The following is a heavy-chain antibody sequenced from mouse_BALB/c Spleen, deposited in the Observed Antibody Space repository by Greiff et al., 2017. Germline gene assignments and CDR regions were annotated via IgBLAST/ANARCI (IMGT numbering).Heavy chain of an antibody. CDR2: IYPGNSDT. D-gene: IGHD1-1*01. CDR1: GYSFTSYW. V-gene: IGHV1-5*01. Sequence: VQLQQSGTVLARPGASVKMSCKASGYSFTSYWMHWVKQRPGQGLEWIGAIYPGNSDTSYNQKFKGKAKLTAVTSASTAYMELSSLTNEDSAVYYCTRSEGRITTVGPPFAYWGQGTLVTVSA. CDR3: TRSEGRITTVGPPFAY. J-gene: IGHJ3*01.